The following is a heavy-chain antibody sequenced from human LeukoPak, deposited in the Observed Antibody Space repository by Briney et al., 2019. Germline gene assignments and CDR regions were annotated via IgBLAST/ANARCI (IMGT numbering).Heavy chain of an antibody. CDR3: ARAPTGYYMDV. D-gene: IGHD2-8*02. CDR2: MYNSGST. CDR1: GYSITSGFC. V-gene: IGHV4-38-2*01. Sequence: SETLSLTCGVSGYSITSGFCWGWIRQPPGKGLEWIAFMYNSGSTYYDPSLKSRVTMPIDTSKNLLSLKLGSVTAADTAVYYCARAPTGYYMDVWGKGTTVTVSS. J-gene: IGHJ6*03.